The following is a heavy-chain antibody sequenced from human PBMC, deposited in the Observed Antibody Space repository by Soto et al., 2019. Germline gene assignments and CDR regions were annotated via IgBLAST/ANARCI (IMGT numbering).Heavy chain of an antibody. Sequence: EVQLVESGGGLVKPGGSLRLSCAASGFTFSSYSMNWVRQAPGKGLEWVSSISSSSSYIYYADSVKGRFTISRDNAKNSLCLQMNSLRAEDTAVYYCARDSVEMGYFDSWGQGTLVTVSS. CDR2: ISSSSSYI. V-gene: IGHV3-21*01. CDR3: ARDSVEMGYFDS. D-gene: IGHD3-16*01. J-gene: IGHJ4*02. CDR1: GFTFSSYS.